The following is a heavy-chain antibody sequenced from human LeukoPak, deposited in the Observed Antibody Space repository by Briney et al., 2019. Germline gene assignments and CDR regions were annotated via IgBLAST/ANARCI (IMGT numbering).Heavy chain of an antibody. CDR2: IKSKTDGGTT. Sequence: GGSLRLSGAASGFTFSNAWMSWVRQAPGTGLEWVGRIKSKTDGGTTDYAAPVKGRFTISRDDSKNTLYLQMNSLKTEDTAVYYCTTDEYYYDSSGSFDYWGQGTLVTVSS. D-gene: IGHD3-22*01. V-gene: IGHV3-15*01. CDR1: GFTFSNAW. CDR3: TTDEYYYDSSGSFDY. J-gene: IGHJ4*02.